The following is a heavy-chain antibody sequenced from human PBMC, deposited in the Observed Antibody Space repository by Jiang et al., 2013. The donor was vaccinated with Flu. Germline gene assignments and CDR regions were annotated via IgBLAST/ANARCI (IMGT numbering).Heavy chain of an antibody. V-gene: IGHV1-69*01. CDR3: ASQLPVTTSGAFDI. D-gene: IGHD4-17*01. CDR2: IIPIFGTA. J-gene: IGHJ3*02. CDR1: GGTFSSYA. Sequence: GGTFSSYAISWVRQAPGQGLEWMGGIIPIFGTANYAQKFQGRVTITADESTSTAYMELSSLRSEDTAVYYCASQLPVTTSGAFDIWGQGTMVTVSS.